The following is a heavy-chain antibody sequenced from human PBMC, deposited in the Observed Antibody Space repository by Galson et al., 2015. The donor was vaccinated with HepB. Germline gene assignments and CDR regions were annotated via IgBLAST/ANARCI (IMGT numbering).Heavy chain of an antibody. V-gene: IGHV1-2*02. CDR1: GYTFTGFY. Sequence: SVKVSCKASGYTFTGFYIHWVRQVPGQGLEWMGWIRPYSGATNYAQNFQGRVTMTRDTSISTVHMELSSLRSDDSAVYYCARDRTINGNDAFDVWGQGTVVTISS. J-gene: IGHJ3*01. CDR3: ARDRTINGNDAFDV. D-gene: IGHD2-8*01. CDR2: IRPYSGAT.